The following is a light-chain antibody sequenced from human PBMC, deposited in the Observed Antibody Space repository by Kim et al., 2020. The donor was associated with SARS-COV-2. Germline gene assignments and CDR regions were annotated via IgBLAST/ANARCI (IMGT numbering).Light chain of an antibody. CDR3: QHYGTSVPIT. Sequence: PGERATPSCRASQIIDNKYFAWYQQKPGQAPRLLIFGTSSRAAGVPDRFRGSGSGTDFALTISRLEPEDLAVYYCQHYGTSVPITFGQGTRLEIK. V-gene: IGKV3-20*01. CDR1: QIIDNKY. CDR2: GTS. J-gene: IGKJ5*01.